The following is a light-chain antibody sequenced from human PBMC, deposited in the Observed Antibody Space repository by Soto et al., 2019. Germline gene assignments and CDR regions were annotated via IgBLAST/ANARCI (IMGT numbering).Light chain of an antibody. CDR3: FSYAGSDKGV. CDR2: DVS. J-gene: IGLJ3*02. CDR1: SSDVGAYIH. Sequence: QSALTQPPSASGSPGQSVTISCTGTSSDVGAYIHVSWFQQHPGKAPKLIIYDVSQRPSGVPDRFSGSKSDNTASLTVYGLQAEDGGDYYCFSYAGSDKGVFGGGTKLTVL. V-gene: IGLV2-8*01.